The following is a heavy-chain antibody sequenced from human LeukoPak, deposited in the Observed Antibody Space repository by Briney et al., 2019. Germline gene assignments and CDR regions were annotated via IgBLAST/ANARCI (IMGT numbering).Heavy chain of an antibody. Sequence: PGGSLRLSCAASGFTFDDYTIHWVRQPPGKGLEWVSLITWDGGSTYYADSVKGRFNISRDNSKNSLYLQMNSLTTEDTALYYCARDPGGYEWYFDYWGQGTLVTVSS. D-gene: IGHD3-10*01. CDR3: ARDPGGYEWYFDY. CDR2: ITWDGGST. V-gene: IGHV3-43*01. J-gene: IGHJ4*02. CDR1: GFTFDDYT.